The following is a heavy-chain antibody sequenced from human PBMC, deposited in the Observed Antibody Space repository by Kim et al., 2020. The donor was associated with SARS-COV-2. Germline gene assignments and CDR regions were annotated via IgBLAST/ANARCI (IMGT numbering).Heavy chain of an antibody. D-gene: IGHD6-6*01. J-gene: IGHJ5*02. CDR3: ARLEYSSSSVSFDP. Sequence: NPSLKGRVTRSVDTSKNQFALKLSSVTAADTAVYYCARLEYSSSSVSFDPWGQGTLVTVSS. V-gene: IGHV4-39*01.